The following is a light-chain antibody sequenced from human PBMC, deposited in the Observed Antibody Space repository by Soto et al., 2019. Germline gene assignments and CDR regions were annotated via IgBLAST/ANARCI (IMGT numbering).Light chain of an antibody. CDR2: GAS. CDR1: QSVSSN. CDR3: QQYNNWPPDRT. Sequence: EIVMTQSPATLTVSPGERATLSCRASQSVSSNLAWYQQKPGQAPRLLIYGASIRATGIPARFSGSGSGTEFTLTISSLQSEDFAIYFCQQYNNWPPDRTFGQGTMVEIK. J-gene: IGKJ1*01. V-gene: IGKV3-15*01.